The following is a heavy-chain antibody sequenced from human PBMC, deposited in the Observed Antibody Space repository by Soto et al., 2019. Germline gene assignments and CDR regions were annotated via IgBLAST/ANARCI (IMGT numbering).Heavy chain of an antibody. V-gene: IGHV2-5*02. CDR2: IYWDDDK. D-gene: IGHD1-20*01. Sequence: QITLKESGPPLVKPTQTLTLTCTFSGFSLSTSGVGVGWIRQPPGKALEWLALIYWDDDKRYSPSLKSRLTITKDTSKNQVVLTMTNMDPVDTATYYCALTGTTFTLDQWGQGTLVTVSS. J-gene: IGHJ4*02. CDR1: GFSLSTSGVG. CDR3: ALTGTTFTLDQ.